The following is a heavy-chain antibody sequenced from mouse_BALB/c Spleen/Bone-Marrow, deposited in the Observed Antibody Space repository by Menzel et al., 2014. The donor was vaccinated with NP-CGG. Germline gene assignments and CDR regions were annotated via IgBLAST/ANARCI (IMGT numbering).Heavy chain of an antibody. Sequence: QVQLQQSAAELARPGASVKLSCKASGYIFTSYTIHWIKQRPGQGLEWIGYINPSIGYTDYNQKFKDKTTSTADKSSSTTYMQLNSLTSEDSAVYYCAREGTYYAYFDYWGQGTTLTVSS. J-gene: IGHJ2*01. D-gene: IGHD1-1*01. CDR1: GYIFTSYT. V-gene: IGHV1-4*02. CDR3: AREGTYYAYFDY. CDR2: INPSIGYT.